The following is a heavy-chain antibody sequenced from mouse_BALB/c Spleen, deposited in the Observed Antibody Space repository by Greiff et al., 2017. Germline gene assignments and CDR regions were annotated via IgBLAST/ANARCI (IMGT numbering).Heavy chain of an antibody. D-gene: IGHD1-2*01. V-gene: IGHV7-3*02. CDR3: ARDPFTAATWYFDV. CDR2: IRNKANGYTT. J-gene: IGHJ1*01. Sequence: EVQLVESGGGLVQPGGSLRLSCATSGFTFTDYYMSWVRQPPGKALEWLGFIRNKANGYTTEYSASVKGRFTISRDNSQSILYLQMNTLRAEDSATYYCARDPFTAATWYFDVWGAGTTVTVSS. CDR1: GFTFTDYY.